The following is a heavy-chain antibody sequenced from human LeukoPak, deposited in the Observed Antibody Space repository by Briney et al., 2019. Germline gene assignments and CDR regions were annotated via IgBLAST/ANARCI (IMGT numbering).Heavy chain of an antibody. J-gene: IGHJ4*02. D-gene: IGHD6-6*01. V-gene: IGHV3-23*01. CDR1: GFTFAGYA. CDR3: AKRGSSSSAFRSDY. Sequence: AGSLRLSCAASGFTFAGYAMSWVRQAPGKGLEWVSSISGSGDSPYYADSVKGRFTISRDNSKNTLYLQMHSLRAEDTAVYYCAKRGSSSSAFRSDYWGQGTLVTVSS. CDR2: ISGSGDSP.